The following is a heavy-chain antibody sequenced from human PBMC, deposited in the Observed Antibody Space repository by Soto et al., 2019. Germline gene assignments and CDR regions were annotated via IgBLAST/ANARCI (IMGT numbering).Heavy chain of an antibody. Sequence: QLQLQESGPGLVKPSETLSLTCTVSGGSISSSSYYWGWIRQPPGKGLEWIGSIYYSGSTYYNPSLKSRVTISVDTSKNQFSLKLSSVTAADTAVYYCARHGYSSSWAPRRRYNWFDPWGQGTLVTVSS. CDR2: IYYSGST. J-gene: IGHJ5*02. CDR1: GGSISSSSYY. V-gene: IGHV4-39*01. D-gene: IGHD6-13*01. CDR3: ARHGYSSSWAPRRRYNWFDP.